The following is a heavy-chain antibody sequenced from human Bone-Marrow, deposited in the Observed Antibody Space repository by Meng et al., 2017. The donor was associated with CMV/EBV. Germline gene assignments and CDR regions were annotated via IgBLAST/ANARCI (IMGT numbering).Heavy chain of an antibody. V-gene: IGHV3-74*01. J-gene: IGHJ4*02. CDR1: GFPFGAYW. CDR2: ITNGGIT. Sequence: GESLKISCLGSGFPFGAYWMHWVRRVPGKGLMWVARITNGGITVYAEAVKGRFTISRDDATSTLYLQMTSLRADDTAVYYWARDSGAGWYFDYWGQGTLVTVSS. D-gene: IGHD6-19*01. CDR3: ARDSGAGWYFDY.